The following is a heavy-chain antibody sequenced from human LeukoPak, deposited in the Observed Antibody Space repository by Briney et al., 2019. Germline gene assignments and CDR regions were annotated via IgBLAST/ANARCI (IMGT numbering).Heavy chain of an antibody. CDR1: GGTFSSYA. Sequence: ASVKVSCKASGGTFSSYAISWVRRAPGQGLEWMGGIIPIFGTANYAQKFQGRVTITADESTSTAYMELSSLRSEDTAVYYCARGGEVRSWYISPFDYWGQGTLVTVSS. CDR2: IIPIFGTA. J-gene: IGHJ4*02. D-gene: IGHD6-13*01. CDR3: ARGGEVRSWYISPFDY. V-gene: IGHV1-69*01.